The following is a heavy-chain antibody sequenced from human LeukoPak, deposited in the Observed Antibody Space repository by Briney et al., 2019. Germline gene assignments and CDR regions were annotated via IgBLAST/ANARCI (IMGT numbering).Heavy chain of an antibody. CDR1: GGSFSGYY. D-gene: IGHD2-2*01. V-gene: IGHV4-34*01. CDR3: ARGLALNQVVPAANVWFDP. CDR2: INHSGST. Sequence: SSETLSLTCAVYGGSFSGYYWSWIRQPPGKGLEWIGEINHSGSTNYNPSLKSRLTISLDTSKNQFSLKLSSVTAADTAVYYCARGLALNQVVPAANVWFDPWGQGTLVTVSS. J-gene: IGHJ5*02.